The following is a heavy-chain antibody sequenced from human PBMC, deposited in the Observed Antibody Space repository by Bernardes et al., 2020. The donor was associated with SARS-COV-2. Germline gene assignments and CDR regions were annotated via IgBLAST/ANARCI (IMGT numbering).Heavy chain of an antibody. J-gene: IGHJ4*02. V-gene: IGHV3-30-3*01. CDR1: GFSFSNYA. CDR2: ISSDGGTE. D-gene: IGHD6-13*01. Sequence: GGSLRLSCAASGFSFSNYAVHWVRQAPGKGLEWVAVISSDGGTEYYGDSVRGRFTISRDNSNNTLYLHMNSLRPEDTAVYYCARGVAGHSSTWYVGRFDDWGQGTLVTVSS. CDR3: ARGVAGHSSTWYVGRFDD.